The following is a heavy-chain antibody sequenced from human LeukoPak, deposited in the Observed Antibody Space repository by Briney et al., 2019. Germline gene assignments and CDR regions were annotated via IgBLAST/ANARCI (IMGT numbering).Heavy chain of an antibody. CDR3: ARDGGRVLWFGELYYFDY. Sequence: GGSLRLSCAASGFTFSSYSMNWVRQAPGKGLEWVGNIKQDGSDKNYMDSVKGRFTISRDNAKNSLYLQMNSLRAEDTAVYYCARDGGRVLWFGELYYFDYWGQGTLVTVSS. V-gene: IGHV3-7*01. CDR2: IKQDGSDK. J-gene: IGHJ4*02. CDR1: GFTFSSYS. D-gene: IGHD3-10*01.